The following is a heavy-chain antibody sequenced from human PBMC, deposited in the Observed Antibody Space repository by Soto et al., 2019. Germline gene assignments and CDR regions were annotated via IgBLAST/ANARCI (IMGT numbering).Heavy chain of an antibody. J-gene: IGHJ4*02. Sequence: QVQLVESGGGVVQPGRSLRLSCAASGFTFSSYAMHWVRQAPGKGLEWVAVISYDGSNKYYADSVKGRFTTSRDNSKNTLYLQMNSLRAEDTAVYYCARDRGSYDKPEYYFDYWGQGTLVTVSS. CDR1: GFTFSSYA. D-gene: IGHD1-26*01. CDR2: ISYDGSNK. V-gene: IGHV3-30-3*01. CDR3: ARDRGSYDKPEYYFDY.